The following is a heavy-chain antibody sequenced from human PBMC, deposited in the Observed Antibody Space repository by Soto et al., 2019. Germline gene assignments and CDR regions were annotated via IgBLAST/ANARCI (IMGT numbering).Heavy chain of an antibody. V-gene: IGHV3-11*05. Sequence: QVQLEESGGGLVKPGGSLRLSCAASGFTFSAVYMSWIRQAPNKGLEYISYISSSGTSANYADSVKGRFTISRDNAKNSLYLQMNSLRAEDTAVYYCARDRGAVTGQYFDYWGQGPRSPSPQ. CDR1: GFTFSAVY. J-gene: IGHJ4*02. CDR2: ISSSGTSA. CDR3: ARDRGAVTGQYFDY. D-gene: IGHD6-19*01.